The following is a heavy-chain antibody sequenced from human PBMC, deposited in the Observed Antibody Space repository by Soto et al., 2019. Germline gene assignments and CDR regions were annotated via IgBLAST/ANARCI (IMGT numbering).Heavy chain of an antibody. J-gene: IGHJ6*02. CDR2: ISGGGSTA. CDR1: GLKFINYG. Sequence: EVQLLESGGGLVQPGGSLRLSCAVSGLKFINYGMAWVRQAPGKGLEWVSGISGGGSTAYYADSVKGRFTISRDNSKNTLFLQRDSLRAEDTAIYYCAKDRTGDYGGRRGMDVWGQGPTVAVS. CDR3: AKDRTGDYGGRRGMDV. D-gene: IGHD4-17*01. V-gene: IGHV3-23*01.